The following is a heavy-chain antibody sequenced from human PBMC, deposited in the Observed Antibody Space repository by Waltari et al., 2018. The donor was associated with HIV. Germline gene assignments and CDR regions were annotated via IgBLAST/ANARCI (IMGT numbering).Heavy chain of an antibody. Sequence: EVQLVESGGGLVQPGRSLRLSCAASGFTFDDYAMHWVRQPPGNGLEGVSSINWNSCSIGYADSVKGRFTISRDNAKNSLYLQMNSLRAEDTAFYYCTKDFDSSGFHGYYFDYWGQGTLVTVSS. CDR1: GFTFDDYA. V-gene: IGHV3-9*01. J-gene: IGHJ4*02. CDR3: TKDFDSSGFHGYYFDY. CDR2: INWNSCSI. D-gene: IGHD3-22*01.